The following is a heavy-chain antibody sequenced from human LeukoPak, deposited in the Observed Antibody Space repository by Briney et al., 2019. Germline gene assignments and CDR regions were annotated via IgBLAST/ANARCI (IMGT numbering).Heavy chain of an antibody. Sequence: ASVKVSCKASGGTFSSYAISWVRQAPGQGLEWMGWMNPNSGNTGYAQKFQGRVTMTRNTSISTAYMELSSLRSEDTAVYYCARGREPQSDLDYWGQGTLVTVSS. J-gene: IGHJ4*02. CDR2: MNPNSGNT. CDR1: GGTFSSYA. CDR3: ARGREPQSDLDY. V-gene: IGHV1-8*02. D-gene: IGHD1-14*01.